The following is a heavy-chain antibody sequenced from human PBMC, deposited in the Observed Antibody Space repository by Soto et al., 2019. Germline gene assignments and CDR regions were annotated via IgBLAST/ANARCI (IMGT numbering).Heavy chain of an antibody. D-gene: IGHD3-10*01. Sequence: SVKVSCKASGYTFTSYGISWVRQAPGQGLEWMGGIIPIFGTANYAQKFQGRVTITADESTSTAYMELSSLRSEDTAVYYCARGADAVPSPLNVLLWFGQKHYYYYGMDVWGQGTTVTVSS. V-gene: IGHV1-69*13. CDR1: GYTFTSYG. CDR2: IIPIFGTA. J-gene: IGHJ6*02. CDR3: ARGADAVPSPLNVLLWFGQKHYYYYGMDV.